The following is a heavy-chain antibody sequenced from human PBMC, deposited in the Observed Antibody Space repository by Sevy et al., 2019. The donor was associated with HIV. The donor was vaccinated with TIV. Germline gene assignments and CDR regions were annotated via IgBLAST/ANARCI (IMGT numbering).Heavy chain of an antibody. Sequence: GGSLRLSCTASGFTFGDYAMSWFRQAPGKGLEWVGFIRSKAYGGTAEYAASVKGRFTISRDDSKSIAYLQMNSLKTEDKAVYYCTRVGCSGGSCYSRGAYYYYGMDVWGQGTTVTVSS. J-gene: IGHJ6*02. V-gene: IGHV3-49*03. CDR3: TRVGCSGGSCYSRGAYYYYGMDV. CDR1: GFTFGDYA. CDR2: IRSKAYGGTA. D-gene: IGHD2-15*01.